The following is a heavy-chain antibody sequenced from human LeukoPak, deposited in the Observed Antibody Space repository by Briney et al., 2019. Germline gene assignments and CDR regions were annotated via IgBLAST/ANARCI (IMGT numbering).Heavy chain of an antibody. CDR3: ARGDRDGYRLYYFDY. CDR2: ISSSGAYI. J-gene: IGHJ4*02. CDR1: GFTFTSYS. V-gene: IGHV3-21*01. Sequence: GGSLRLPCAASGFTFTSYSMNWVRQAPGKGLEWVSSISSSGAYIYYADSMKGRFTTSRDSAKSSLYLQMNSLRAEDTAVYYCARGDRDGYRLYYFDYWGQGTLVTVSS. D-gene: IGHD5-24*01.